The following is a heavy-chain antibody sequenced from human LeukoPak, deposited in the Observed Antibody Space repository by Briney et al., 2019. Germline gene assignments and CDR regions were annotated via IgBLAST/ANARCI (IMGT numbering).Heavy chain of an antibody. CDR2: IWYDGSNK. CDR3: ARYGWGSTIDY. CDR1: GFTFSSYG. Sequence: QPGRSLRLSCAASGFTFSSYGMHWVRQAPGKGLEWVAVIWYDGSNKYYADSVKGRFTISRDNSKNTLYLQMNSLRAEDTAVYYCARYGWGSTIDYWGQETLVTVPS. D-gene: IGHD3-10*01. V-gene: IGHV3-33*01. J-gene: IGHJ4*02.